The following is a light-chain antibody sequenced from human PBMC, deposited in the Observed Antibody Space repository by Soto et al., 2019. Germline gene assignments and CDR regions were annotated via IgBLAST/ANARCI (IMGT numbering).Light chain of an antibody. CDR3: QQYTNYWT. CDR2: KAS. J-gene: IGKJ1*01. V-gene: IGKV1-5*03. Sequence: DTQMTQSPSILSASVGDRVTITCRASQSINTWLARYQQKPGKAPKVLIYKASTLQSGVPSRFSGSGSGTEFTLTISSLQPDDFATYYCQQYTNYWTFGQGTKVEIK. CDR1: QSINTW.